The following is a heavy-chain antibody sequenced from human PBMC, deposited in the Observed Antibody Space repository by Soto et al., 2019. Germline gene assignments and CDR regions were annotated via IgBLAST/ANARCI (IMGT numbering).Heavy chain of an antibody. CDR2: INPKSGGT. V-gene: IGHV1-2*04. Sequence: ASVKVSCKASGYSFTDYHIHWVRQAPGQGLEWLGRINPKSGGTSTAQKFQGWVTMTTDTSISTASMELTRLTSDDTAIYYCARXDSTDCSNGVCSFFYNHDMDVWGQGTTVTVSS. J-gene: IGHJ6*02. D-gene: IGHD2-8*01. CDR1: GYSFTDYH. CDR3: ARXDSTDCSNGVCSFFYNHDMDV.